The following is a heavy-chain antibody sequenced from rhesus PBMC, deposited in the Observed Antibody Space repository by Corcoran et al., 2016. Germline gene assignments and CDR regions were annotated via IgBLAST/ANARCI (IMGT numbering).Heavy chain of an antibody. Sequence: LQLQESGPGLVKPSETLSLTCAVSGDSISSNYWSWIRQPPGKGLEWIGRISGSGGSTDYKPSIKRRVIISTDPSKNQFSRKLSSVTAADTALYYCARGDYSGSLGVDYWGQVVLVTVSS. CDR2: ISGSGGST. CDR3: ARGDYSGSLGVDY. V-gene: IGHV4-173*01. D-gene: IGHD3-16*01. CDR1: GDSISSNY. J-gene: IGHJ4*01.